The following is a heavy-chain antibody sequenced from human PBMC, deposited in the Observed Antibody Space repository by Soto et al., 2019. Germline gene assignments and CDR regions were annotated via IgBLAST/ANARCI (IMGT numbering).Heavy chain of an antibody. CDR1: GYNFTTYW. V-gene: IGHV5-51*01. Sequence: PGQSLKISCKASGYNFTTYWIGWVRQMPGKGLEWMGIIYPGDSDTTYSPSFQGQVTISADKSFSTAYLQWSRLKASDTAMYYCARRGKRGTSFDYWGQGTLVTVSS. CDR3: ARRGKRGTSFDY. J-gene: IGHJ4*02. CDR2: IYPGDSDT. D-gene: IGHD1-7*01.